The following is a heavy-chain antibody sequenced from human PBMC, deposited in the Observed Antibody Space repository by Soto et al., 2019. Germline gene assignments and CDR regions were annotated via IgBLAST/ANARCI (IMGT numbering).Heavy chain of an antibody. J-gene: IGHJ6*02. CDR1: GGSISSGGFS. CDR2: IDHSGST. D-gene: IGHD3-22*01. Sequence: SETLSLTCAVSGGSISSGGFSWSWIRQPPGKALEWIGDIDHSGSTYHNPSLKSRVTISVDRSKNQFSLKLSSVTAADTAVYYCARCYYYDSSGYFGDYYYGMDVWGQGTTVTVSS. CDR3: ARCYYYDSSGYFGDYYYGMDV. V-gene: IGHV4-30-2*01.